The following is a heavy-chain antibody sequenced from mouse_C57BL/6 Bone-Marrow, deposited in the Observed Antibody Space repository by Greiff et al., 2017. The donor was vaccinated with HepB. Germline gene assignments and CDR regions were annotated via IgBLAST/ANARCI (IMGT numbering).Heavy chain of an antibody. V-gene: IGHV1-7*01. CDR2: INPSSGYT. J-gene: IGHJ2*01. Sequence: VQLQQPGAELAKPGASVKLSCKASGYTFTSYWMNWVKQRPGQGLEWIGYINPSSGYTKYNQKFKDKATLTADKSSSTAYMQLSSLTYEDSAVYYCAPFTTADYWGQGTTLTVSS. CDR3: APFTTADY. CDR1: GYTFTSYW. D-gene: IGHD1-2*01.